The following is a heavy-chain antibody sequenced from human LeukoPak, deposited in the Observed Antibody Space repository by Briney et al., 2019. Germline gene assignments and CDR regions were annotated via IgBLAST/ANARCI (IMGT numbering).Heavy chain of an antibody. D-gene: IGHD3-22*01. V-gene: IGHV6-1*01. CDR3: ARGDSSGYPHYYYGMDV. CDR2: TYYRSKWYN. CDR1: GDSVSSNSAA. Sequence: SQTLSLTCAISGDSVSSNSAAWNWIRQSPSRGLEWLGRTYYRSKWYNDYAVSVKSRITINPDTSKNQFSLQLNSVTPEDTAVYYCARGDSSGYPHYYYGMDVWGQGTTVTVSS. J-gene: IGHJ6*02.